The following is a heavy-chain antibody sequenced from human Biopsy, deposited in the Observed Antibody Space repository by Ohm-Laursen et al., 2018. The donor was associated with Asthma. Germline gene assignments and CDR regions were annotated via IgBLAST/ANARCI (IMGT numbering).Heavy chain of an antibody. CDR2: IKHDGTEK. CDR1: GFTFGDYW. V-gene: IGHV3-7*01. J-gene: IGHJ4*02. D-gene: IGHD3-22*01. Sequence: SLRLSCAASGFTFGDYWMSWVRQVPGKGLEWVANIKHDGTEKNHVDSLKGRSTISRDNAKNSLYLQMNSLRAEDTAVYYCARGDSSNWSHYYFDYWGQGTLVTVSS. CDR3: ARGDSSNWSHYYFDY.